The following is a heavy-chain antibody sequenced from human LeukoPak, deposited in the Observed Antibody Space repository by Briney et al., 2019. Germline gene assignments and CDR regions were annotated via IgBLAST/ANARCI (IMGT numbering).Heavy chain of an antibody. V-gene: IGHV3-7*01. CDR3: ASTATYSSSWYEGDAFDI. D-gene: IGHD6-13*01. CDR1: GFTFSSYW. CDR2: IKQDGSEK. Sequence: PGGSLRLSCAASGFTFSSYWMSWVRQAPGKGLEWVANIKQDGSEKYYVDSVKGRFTISRDNAKNSLYLQMNSLRAEDTAVYYCASTATYSSSWYEGDAFDIWGQGTMVTVSS. J-gene: IGHJ3*02.